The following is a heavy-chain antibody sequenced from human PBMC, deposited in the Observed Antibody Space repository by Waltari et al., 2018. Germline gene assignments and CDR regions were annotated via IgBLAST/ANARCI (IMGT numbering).Heavy chain of an antibody. Sequence: QVQLVQSGAEVERPGASVRISCKASGYTVPNYYVHWLRQAPGRGFEWLGIIDPDGGGTTYAPKFRDRLSLTRDTSTSVLYMALDNLNSDDSAIYFCARGRGTLGQLLVTYWGQGTQVLVSS. D-gene: IGHD6-13*01. CDR1: GYTVPNYY. CDR3: ARGRGTLGQLLVTY. J-gene: IGHJ4*02. V-gene: IGHV1-46*01. CDR2: IDPDGGGT.